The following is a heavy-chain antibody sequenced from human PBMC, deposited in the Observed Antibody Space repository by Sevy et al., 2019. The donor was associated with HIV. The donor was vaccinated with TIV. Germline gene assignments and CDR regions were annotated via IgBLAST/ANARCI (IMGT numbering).Heavy chain of an antibody. CDR3: AKGSRATRSAFDS. CDR1: GFIFTNYG. Sequence: GGSLRLSCAASGFIFTNYGMLWVHQAPGKGLEWVAVISHDGSLKYYADSVRGRVTISRDSSKDTVSLQMNSLRLEDTAVYYCAKGSRATRSAFDSWGQGTMVTVSS. V-gene: IGHV3-30*18. D-gene: IGHD1-26*01. J-gene: IGHJ3*02. CDR2: ISHDGSLK.